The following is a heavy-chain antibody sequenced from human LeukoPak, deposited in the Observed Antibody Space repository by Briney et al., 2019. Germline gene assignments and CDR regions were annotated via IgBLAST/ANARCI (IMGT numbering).Heavy chain of an antibody. Sequence: PSETLSLTCAVYSGSFSGYYWTWIRQPPGKGLEWIGEINHSGRTNYNPSLKSRVTMSVDTSKNQFSLKLTSVTAADTALYYCARGRIPDYRTGRLGWGQGTLVTVSS. CDR3: ARGRIPDYRTGRLG. J-gene: IGHJ4*02. CDR1: SGSFSGYY. V-gene: IGHV4-34*01. CDR2: INHSGRT. D-gene: IGHD6-19*01.